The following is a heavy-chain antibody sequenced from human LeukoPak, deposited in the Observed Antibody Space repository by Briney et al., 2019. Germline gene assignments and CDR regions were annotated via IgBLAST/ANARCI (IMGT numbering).Heavy chain of an antibody. CDR3: ARDSPPPERYGSGSYLTSYYYYGMDF. V-gene: IGHV4-31*03. D-gene: IGHD3-10*01. J-gene: IGHJ6*02. Sequence: PSQTLSLTCTVSGGSISSGGYYWSWIRQHPGKGLEWIGYIYYSGSTYYNPSLKSRVTISVDTSKNQFSLKLSSVTAADTAVYYCARDSPPPERYGSGSYLTSYYYYGMDFWGQGTTVTVSS. CDR2: IYYSGST. CDR1: GGSISSGGYY.